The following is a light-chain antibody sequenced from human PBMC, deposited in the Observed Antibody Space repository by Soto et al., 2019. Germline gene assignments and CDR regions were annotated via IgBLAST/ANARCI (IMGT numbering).Light chain of an antibody. CDR2: EVN. CDR1: SGDIGSYNR. V-gene: IGLV2-8*01. J-gene: IGLJ1*01. CDR3: ISYAGSNRV. Sequence: ALTQPASVSGSPGQSITISCTGTSGDIGSYNRVSWYQQHPGKAPKLMIYEVNKRPSGVPDRFSGSKSGNTASLTVSGLQAEDEADYYCISYAGSNRVFGTGTKVTV.